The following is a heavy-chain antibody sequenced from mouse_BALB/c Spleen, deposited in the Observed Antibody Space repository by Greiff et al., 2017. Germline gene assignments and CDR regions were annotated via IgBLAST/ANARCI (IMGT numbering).Heavy chain of an antibody. CDR2: IYYSGTI. J-gene: IGHJ2*01. CDR3: ERDRGIATGFDY. D-gene: IGHD3-1*01. V-gene: IGHV3-5*02. Sequence: VQLKESGPGLVKPSQTVSLTCTVTGISITTGNYRWSWIRQFPGNKLEWIGYIYYSGTITYNPSLTSRTTITRDTSKNQFFLEMNSSTAEDTATYYCERDRGIATGFDYWGQGTTLTVSS. CDR1: GISITTGNYR.